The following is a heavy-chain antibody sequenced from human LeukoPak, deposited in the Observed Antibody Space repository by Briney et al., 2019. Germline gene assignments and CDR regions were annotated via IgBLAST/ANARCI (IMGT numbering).Heavy chain of an antibody. J-gene: IGHJ4*02. CDR3: ARVGYDSSGRFDY. CDR2: ISSSGSII. D-gene: IGHD3-22*01. CDR1: GFTFSDYY. V-gene: IGHV3-11*04. Sequence: GGSLRLSCAASGFTFSDYYMTWIRQAPGKGLEWVSYISSSGSIIYYADSVKGRSIISRDNAKNSLYLQMNSLRAEDTAVYFCARVGYDSSGRFDYWGQGTLVTVSS.